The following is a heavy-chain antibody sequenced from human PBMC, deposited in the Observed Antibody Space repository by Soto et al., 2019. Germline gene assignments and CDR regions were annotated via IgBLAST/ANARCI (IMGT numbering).Heavy chain of an antibody. CDR3: AKAKYSSGWYGY. Sequence: GSLRLSCAASGFTFSSYAMSWVRQAPGKGLEWVSAISGSGGSTYYADSVKGRFTISRDNSKNTRYLQMNSLRAEGTAVYYCAKAKYSSGWYGYWGQGTLVTVSS. D-gene: IGHD6-19*01. CDR2: ISGSGGST. J-gene: IGHJ4*02. CDR1: GFTFSSYA. V-gene: IGHV3-23*01.